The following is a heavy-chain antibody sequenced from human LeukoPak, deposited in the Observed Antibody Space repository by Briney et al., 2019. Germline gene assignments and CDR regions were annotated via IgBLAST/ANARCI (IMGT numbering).Heavy chain of an antibody. J-gene: IGHJ4*02. CDR3: ASRDGSYGY. CDR2: IRQDGSEK. D-gene: IGHD1-26*01. Sequence: GESLRLSCAASGFTFRSYWMTWVRQAPGKGREWVANIRQDGSEKYYVDSVKGRFTISRDNAKNSLYLQMNSLRAEDTAVYYCASRDGSYGYWGKGTLVTVSS. CDR1: GFTFRSYW. V-gene: IGHV3-7*01.